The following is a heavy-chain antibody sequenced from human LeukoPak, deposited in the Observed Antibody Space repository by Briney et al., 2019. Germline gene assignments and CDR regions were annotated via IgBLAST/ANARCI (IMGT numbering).Heavy chain of an antibody. V-gene: IGHV1-69*01. CDR2: IIPIFGTA. J-gene: IGHJ4*02. CDR1: GGTFSSYA. Sequence: ASVKVSCKASGGTFSSYAISWVRQAPGQGLEWMGGIIPIFGTANYAQKIQGRVTITADESTSTAYMELSSLRSEDTAVYYCGGGYNWNYGVDYWGQGTLVTVSS. CDR3: GGGYNWNYGVDY. D-gene: IGHD1-7*01.